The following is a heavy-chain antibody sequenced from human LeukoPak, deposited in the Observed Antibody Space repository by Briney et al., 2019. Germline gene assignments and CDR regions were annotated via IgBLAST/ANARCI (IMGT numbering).Heavy chain of an antibody. CDR1: GYTFTGYY. CDR3: ARDPTEATAGSD. V-gene: IGHV1-2*02. J-gene: IGHJ4*02. CDR2: INPNSGGT. Sequence: ASVKVSCKASGYTFTGYYMHWVRQAPGQGLEWMGWINPNSGGTNYAQKFQGRVTMTRDTSISTAYMELSRLRSDDTAVYYCARDPTEATAGSDWGQGTLVTVSS. D-gene: IGHD6-13*01.